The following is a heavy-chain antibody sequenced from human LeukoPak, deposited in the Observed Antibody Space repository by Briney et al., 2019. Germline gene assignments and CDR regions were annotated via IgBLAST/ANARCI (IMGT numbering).Heavy chain of an antibody. D-gene: IGHD5-24*01. CDR3: ARHFYNTPPFDY. Sequence: SETLSLTCAVYGGSFSGYYWSWIRQPPGKGLEWIGEINHSGSTNYNPSLKSRVTISVDTSKNQFSLKLSSVTAADTAVYYCARHFYNTPPFDYWGQGTLVTVSS. J-gene: IGHJ4*02. V-gene: IGHV4-34*01. CDR2: INHSGST. CDR1: GGSFSGYY.